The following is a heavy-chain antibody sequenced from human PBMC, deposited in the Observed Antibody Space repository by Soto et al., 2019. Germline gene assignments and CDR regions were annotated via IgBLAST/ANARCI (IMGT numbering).Heavy chain of an antibody. CDR3: AKDLRQGASGATVYGMDV. V-gene: IGHV3-30*18. Sequence: QVQLMESGGGEVQPGASLRLSCVASGFTFSDYGMHWVRQAPGKGLEWVALISADGSKRYFGDSVQGRLSIYRDNSKNTVYVQMKSLRGDDTAVYYCAKDLRQGASGATVYGMDVWGHGTTVSVSS. CDR1: GFTFSDYG. D-gene: IGHD1-26*01. J-gene: IGHJ6*02. CDR2: ISADGSKR.